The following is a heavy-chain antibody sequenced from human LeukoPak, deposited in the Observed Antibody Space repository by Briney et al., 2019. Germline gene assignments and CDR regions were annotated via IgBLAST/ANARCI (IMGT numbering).Heavy chain of an antibody. J-gene: IGHJ4*02. Sequence: GGSLRLSCAASGFTFSNVWMNWVRQAPGKGLEWVGRIKSKDVGGTTDYAAPVKGRFTISRDDSKNTVYLQMNSLETEDTAVYYCSTDFSGGYFGSWGQGTLVTVSS. V-gene: IGHV3-15*01. CDR1: GFTFSNVW. CDR3: STDFSGGYFGS. CDR2: IKSKDVGGTT. D-gene: IGHD1-26*01.